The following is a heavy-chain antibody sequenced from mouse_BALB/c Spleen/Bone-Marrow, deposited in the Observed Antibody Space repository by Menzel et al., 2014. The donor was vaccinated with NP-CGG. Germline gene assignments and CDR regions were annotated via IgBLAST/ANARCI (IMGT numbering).Heavy chain of an antibody. V-gene: IGHV14-3*02. CDR3: AGDGAY. J-gene: IGHJ3*01. D-gene: IGHD3-3*01. CDR1: GFNIKDTY. CDR2: IDPANGNT. Sequence: VQLKESGAELVKPGASVKLSCTASGFNIKDTYMHWVKQRPEQGLEWIGRIDPANGNTKYDPKFQGKATITAGTSSNTAYLQLSSLTSEDTAVYYCAGDGAYWGQGTLVTVSA.